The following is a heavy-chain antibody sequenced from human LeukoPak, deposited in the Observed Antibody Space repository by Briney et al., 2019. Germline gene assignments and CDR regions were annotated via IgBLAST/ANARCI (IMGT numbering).Heavy chain of an antibody. CDR3: AGSSIAARQGFQNMDV. D-gene: IGHD6-6*01. J-gene: IGHJ6*04. V-gene: IGHV3-11*04. CDR1: GFTLSDYY. Sequence: PGGSLRLSCAASGFTLSDYYMTWIRQARGKGLEWVSYVSNGGSSSILYADSVKGRVTDFRDYAKNSLYLQMNSLRAEDTAVYYCAGSSIAARQGFQNMDVWGKGTTVTVSS. CDR2: VSNGGSSSI.